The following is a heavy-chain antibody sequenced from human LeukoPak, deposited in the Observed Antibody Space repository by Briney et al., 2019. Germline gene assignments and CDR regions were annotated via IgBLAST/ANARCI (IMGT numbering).Heavy chain of an antibody. D-gene: IGHD3-3*01. J-gene: IGHJ6*03. CDR2: IKQDGSEK. CDR3: ARGFLEWLSPQKYYYYYYYMDV. CDR1: GFTFSSYW. V-gene: IGHV3-7*04. Sequence: GGSLRLSCAASGFTFSSYWMSWVRQAPGMGLEWVANIKQDGSEKYYVDSVKGRFTISRDNAKNSLYLQMNSLRAEDTAVYYCARGFLEWLSPQKYYYYYYYMDVWGKGTTVTVSS.